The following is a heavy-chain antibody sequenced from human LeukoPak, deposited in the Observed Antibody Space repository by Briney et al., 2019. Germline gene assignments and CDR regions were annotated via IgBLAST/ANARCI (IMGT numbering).Heavy chain of an antibody. CDR1: GFFVSNNY. Sequence: GGSLRLSCAASGFFVSNNYMSWVRQAPGKGLEWVSVIYSGGDTYYADSVKGRFTISRDNSKNTLYLQMNSLRAEDTAVYYCASELLSYFDYWGQGTLVTVSS. V-gene: IGHV3-53*01. D-gene: IGHD1-26*01. CDR3: ASELLSYFDY. J-gene: IGHJ4*02. CDR2: IYSGGDT.